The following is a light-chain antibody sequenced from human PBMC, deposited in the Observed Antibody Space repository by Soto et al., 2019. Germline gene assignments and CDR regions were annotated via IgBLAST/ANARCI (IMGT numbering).Light chain of an antibody. V-gene: IGLV1-40*01. J-gene: IGLJ1*01. CDR3: QSYDSSLSGYV. CDR2: GNT. Sequence: QSVLTQPPSVSGAPGQRVTMSCTGSSSNIGAGYDVHWYQQLPGTAPKLLISGNTNRPSGVPDRFSGSKSGTSASLAITGLQAEDDADYYCQSYDSSLSGYVFGTGTKVTVL. CDR1: SSNIGAGYD.